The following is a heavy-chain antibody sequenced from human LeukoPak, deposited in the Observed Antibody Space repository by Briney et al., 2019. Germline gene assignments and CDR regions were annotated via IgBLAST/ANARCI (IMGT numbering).Heavy chain of an antibody. Sequence: ASVKVSCKASGYTFTSYGISWVRQAPGQGLEWMGWINPNSGGTNYAQKFQGRVTMTRDTSISTAYMELSRLRSDDTAVYYCARVFQAYCGGDCYAYYYGMDVWGQGTTVTVSS. J-gene: IGHJ6*02. CDR1: GYTFTSYG. D-gene: IGHD2-21*02. CDR3: ARVFQAYCGGDCYAYYYGMDV. CDR2: INPNSGGT. V-gene: IGHV1-2*02.